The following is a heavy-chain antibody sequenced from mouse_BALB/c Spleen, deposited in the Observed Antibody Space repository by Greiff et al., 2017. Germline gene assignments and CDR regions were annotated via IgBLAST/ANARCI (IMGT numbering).Heavy chain of an antibody. CDR3: ARCPYYYGSSPYYYAMDY. CDR2: ISYSGST. Sequence: VQLKQSGPSLVKPSQTLTLTCSVTGDSITSGYWNWIRKFPGNKLEYMGYISYSGSTYYNPSLKSRISITRDTSKNQYYLQLNSVTTEDTATYYCARCPYYYGSSPYYYAMDYWGQGTSVTVSS. D-gene: IGHD1-1*01. CDR1: GDSITSGY. V-gene: IGHV3-8*02. J-gene: IGHJ4*01.